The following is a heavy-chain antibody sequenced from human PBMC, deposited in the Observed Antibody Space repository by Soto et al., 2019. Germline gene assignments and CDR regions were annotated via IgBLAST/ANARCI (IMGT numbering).Heavy chain of an antibody. CDR1: GGSISSYY. V-gene: IGHV4-59*08. CDR2: IYYSGST. J-gene: IGHJ6*03. CDR3: ARRGTIFEKNYYYMDV. Sequence: SETLSLTCTVSGGSISSYYWSWIRQPPGKGLEWIGYIYYSGSTNYNPSLKSRVTISVDTSKNQFSLKLSSVTAADTAVYYCARRGTIFEKNYYYMDVWGKGTTVTVSS. D-gene: IGHD3-3*01.